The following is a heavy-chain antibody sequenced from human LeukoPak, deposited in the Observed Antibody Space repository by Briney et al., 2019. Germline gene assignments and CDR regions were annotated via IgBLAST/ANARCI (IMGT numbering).Heavy chain of an antibody. J-gene: IGHJ4*02. CDR1: GFTFSSYW. Sequence: PGGSLRLSCAASGFTFSSYWMSWVRQAPGKGLEWVSVIYNDGRAYYADSVKGRFTISRDNSKNTVYLQMNSLRVEDSAVYYCARDRIPYCSGGSCSYLDYWGQGTLVTVSS. CDR3: ARDRIPYCSGGSCSYLDY. V-gene: IGHV3-53*01. D-gene: IGHD2-15*01. CDR2: IYNDGRA.